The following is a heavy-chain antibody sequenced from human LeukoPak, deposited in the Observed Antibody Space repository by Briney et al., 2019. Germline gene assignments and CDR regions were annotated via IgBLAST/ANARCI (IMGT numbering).Heavy chain of an antibody. V-gene: IGHV4-31*03. D-gene: IGHD3-3*01. CDR3: ARSLYYDFWSGYYPPGFGYYYYYMDV. J-gene: IGHJ6*03. Sequence: NASETLSLTCTVSGGSISSGGYYWSWIRQHPGKGLEWIGYIYYSGSTYYNPSLKSRVTISVDTSKNQFSLKLSSVTAADTAVYYCARSLYYDFWSGYYPPGFGYYYYYMDVWGKGTTVTVSS. CDR2: IYYSGST. CDR1: GGSISSGGYY.